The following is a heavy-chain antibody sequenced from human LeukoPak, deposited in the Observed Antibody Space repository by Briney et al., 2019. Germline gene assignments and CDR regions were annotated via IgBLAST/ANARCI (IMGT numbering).Heavy chain of an antibody. CDR1: GDSVSSNSAA. D-gene: IGHD7-27*01. CDR2: TYYTSKWYN. J-gene: IGHJ6*02. V-gene: IGHV6-1*01. Sequence: SQTLSLTCAVSGDSVSSNSAAWHWIRQSPSRGLEWLGRTYYTSKWYNDYAVSVKSRITINPDTSKNQFSLQLNSVTPEDTAVYYCASSRLGNYYGMDVWGQGTTVTVSS. CDR3: ASSRLGNYYGMDV.